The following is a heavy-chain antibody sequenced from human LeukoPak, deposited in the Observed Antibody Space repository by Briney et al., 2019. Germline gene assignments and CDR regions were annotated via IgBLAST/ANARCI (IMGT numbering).Heavy chain of an antibody. J-gene: IGHJ3*01. CDR1: GFTFSNYG. CDR2: IPYDGKNK. Sequence: GGSLRLSCVASGFTFSNYGMHWVRQSPDKGLEWVTFIPYDGKNKKFADSVKGRFTISRDNSNNTVHLEMNSLRVEDTAVYFCAKDRGWPKAFGFWGQGTMVAVSS. D-gene: IGHD1-26*01. CDR3: AKDRGWPKAFGF. V-gene: IGHV3-30*02.